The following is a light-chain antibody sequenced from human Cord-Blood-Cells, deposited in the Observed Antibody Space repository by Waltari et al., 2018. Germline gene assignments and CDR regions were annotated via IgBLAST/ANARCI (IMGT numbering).Light chain of an antibody. CDR2: EGS. CDR1: SSDVGSYNL. CDR3: CSYAGSSTYVV. J-gene: IGLJ2*01. V-gene: IGLV2-23*01. Sequence: QSALTQPASVSGSPRQSIPISCTGTSSDVGSYNLVSWYQQHPGKAPKLMIYEGSKRPSGVSNRFSGSKSGNTASLTISGLQAEDEANYYCCSYAGSSTYVVFGGGTKLTVL.